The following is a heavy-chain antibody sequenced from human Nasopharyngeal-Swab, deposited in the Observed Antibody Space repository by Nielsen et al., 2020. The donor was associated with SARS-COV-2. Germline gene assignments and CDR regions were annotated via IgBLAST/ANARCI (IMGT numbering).Heavy chain of an antibody. V-gene: IGHV3-13*01. CDR2: IGTAGDT. CDR3: ARAHSPDGHNYYFDY. Sequence: GGSLKISCAASGFTFSSYDMHWVRQATGKGLEWVSAIGTAGDTYYPGSVKGRFTISRENAKNSLYLQMNSLRAGDTAVYYCARAHSPDGHNYYFDYWGQGTLVTVSS. D-gene: IGHD5-24*01. J-gene: IGHJ4*02. CDR1: GFTFSSYD.